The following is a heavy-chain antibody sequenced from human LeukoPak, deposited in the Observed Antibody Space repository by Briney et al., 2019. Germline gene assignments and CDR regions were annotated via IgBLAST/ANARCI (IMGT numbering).Heavy chain of an antibody. CDR2: ISGRGDNT. CDR3: AKSDDYNDRYYFVS. D-gene: IGHD5-24*01. Sequence: PGGSLRLSCAASGFTVSSNYMSWVRQAPGKGLEWVSGISGRGDNTDYADSVKGRFTISRDNSKNTLYLQMNSLRAEGTAVYYCAKSDDYNDRYYFVSWGQGTLVTVSS. V-gene: IGHV3-23*01. J-gene: IGHJ4*02. CDR1: GFTVSSNY.